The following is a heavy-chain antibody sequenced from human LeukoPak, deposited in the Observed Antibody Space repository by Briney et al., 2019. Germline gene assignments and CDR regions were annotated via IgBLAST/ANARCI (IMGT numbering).Heavy chain of an antibody. CDR1: GYTFTSYG. Sequence: ASVKVSCKASGYTFTSYGISWVRQAPGQGLEWVGWISAYNGNTNYAQKLQGRVTMTTDTSTSTAYMELRSLRSDDTAVYYCARGEYYYDSSGYFHYYYYGMDVWGQGTTVTVSS. CDR2: ISAYNGNT. J-gene: IGHJ6*02. V-gene: IGHV1-18*01. CDR3: ARGEYYYDSSGYFHYYYYGMDV. D-gene: IGHD3-22*01.